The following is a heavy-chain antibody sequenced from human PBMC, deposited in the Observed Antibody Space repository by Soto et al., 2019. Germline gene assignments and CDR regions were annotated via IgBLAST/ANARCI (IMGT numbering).Heavy chain of an antibody. CDR3: AAYSHKGY. V-gene: IGHV3-66*01. D-gene: IGHD3-16*01. CDR2: IYSGGSK. J-gene: IGHJ4*02. Sequence: EEQLVESGGDLVQPGGSLRLSCAASGFTVSNNYMSWVRQAPGKGLEWVSLIYSGGSKYYADSVKGRFTISRDSSKNTLYLQMNSLRAEDTAMYYCAAYSHKGYWGQGTLVTVSS. CDR1: GFTVSNNY.